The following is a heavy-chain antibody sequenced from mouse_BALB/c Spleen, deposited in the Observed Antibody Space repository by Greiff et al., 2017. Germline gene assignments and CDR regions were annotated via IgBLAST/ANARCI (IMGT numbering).Heavy chain of an antibody. CDR2: ILPGSGST. D-gene: IGHD1-1*01. J-gene: IGHJ4*01. V-gene: IGHV1-9*01. Sequence: QVQLQQSGAELMKPGASVKISCKATGYTFSSYWIEWVKQRPGHGLEWIGEILPGSGSTNYNEKFKGKATFTADTSSNTAYMQLSSLTAEDTAVYSCERNYGSFYAMDDWGQGTSVTVSS. CDR3: ERNYGSFYAMDD. CDR1: GYTFSSYW.